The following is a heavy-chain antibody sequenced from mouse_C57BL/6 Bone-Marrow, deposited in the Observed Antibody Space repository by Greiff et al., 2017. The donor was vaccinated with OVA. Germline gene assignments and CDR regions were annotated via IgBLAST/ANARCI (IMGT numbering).Heavy chain of an antibody. J-gene: IGHJ1*03. CDR2: IDPENGDT. CDR1: GFNIKDDY. CDR3: TTLLRLWYFDV. Sequence: VQLQQSGAELVRPGASVKLSCTASGFNIKDDYMHWVKQRPEQGLEWIGWIDPENGDTEYASKFQGKATITADTSSNTAYLQLSSLTSEDTAVYYCTTLLRLWYFDVWGTGTTVTVSS. D-gene: IGHD1-1*01. V-gene: IGHV14-4*01.